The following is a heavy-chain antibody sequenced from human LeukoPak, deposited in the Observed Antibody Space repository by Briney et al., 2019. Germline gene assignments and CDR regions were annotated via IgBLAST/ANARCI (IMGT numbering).Heavy chain of an antibody. D-gene: IGHD1-26*01. CDR3: AKDAIFSGSYFFDY. V-gene: IGHV3-30*18. CDR2: ISYDGSNK. Sequence: GGSLRLSCAASGFTFSSYGMHWVRQAPGKGLEWVAVISYDGSNKYYADSVKGRFTISRDNSENTLYLQMNSLRAEDTAVYYCAKDAIFSGSYFFDYWGQGTLVTVSS. CDR1: GFTFSSYG. J-gene: IGHJ4*02.